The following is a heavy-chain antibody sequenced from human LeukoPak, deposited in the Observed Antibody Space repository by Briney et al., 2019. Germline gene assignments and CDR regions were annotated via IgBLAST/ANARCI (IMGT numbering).Heavy chain of an antibody. CDR3: ARDPGYDSSGTTYSYGMDV. D-gene: IGHD3-22*01. CDR2: IGSRSVTT. CDR1: GFTFNIYG. J-gene: IGHJ6*02. V-gene: IGHV3-48*01. Sequence: GGSLRLSCEASGFTFNIYGMNWVRQAPGKGPEWVSYIGSRSVTTHYADSVKGRFTISRDNSKNTLYLQMNSLRAEDTAVYYCARDPGYDSSGTTYSYGMDVWGQGTTVTVSS.